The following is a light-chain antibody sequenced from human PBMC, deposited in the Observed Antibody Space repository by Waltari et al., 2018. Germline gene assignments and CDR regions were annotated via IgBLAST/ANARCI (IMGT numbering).Light chain of an antibody. Sequence: QSAPTQPPSVSGSPGQSVTISCSGTSSDVGNYNYVSWYQQHPGKAPKLMIYGVSNRPSGFSDRFSGSKSGNTASLTISGLQAEDEADYYCCSYTTSSTWVFGGGTRLTVL. CDR3: CSYTTSSTWV. V-gene: IGLV2-14*01. CDR1: SSDVGNYNY. CDR2: GVS. J-gene: IGLJ2*01.